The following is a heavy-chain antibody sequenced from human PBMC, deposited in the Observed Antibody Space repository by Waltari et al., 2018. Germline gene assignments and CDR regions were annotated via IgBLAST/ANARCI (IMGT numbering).Heavy chain of an antibody. CDR2: IYTSGST. V-gene: IGHV4-4*07. CDR3: AREPGIVVVPGYAFDI. Sequence: QVQLQESGPGLVKPSETLSLTCPVSGGSISSSYWSWIRQPAGKGLEWIGRIYTSGSTNYNPSLKSRVTMSVDTSKNQFSLKLSSVTAADTAVYYCAREPGIVVVPGYAFDIWGQGTMVTVSS. J-gene: IGHJ3*02. D-gene: IGHD2-2*01. CDR1: GGSISSSY.